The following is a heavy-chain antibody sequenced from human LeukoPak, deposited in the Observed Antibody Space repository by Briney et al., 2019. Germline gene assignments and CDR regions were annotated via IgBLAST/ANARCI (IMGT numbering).Heavy chain of an antibody. D-gene: IGHD3-10*01. Sequence: SETLSLTCTVSGGSISSGGYYWSWIRQHPGKGLEWIGYIYYSGSTYYNPSLKSRVTISVDTSKNQFSLKLSSVTAADTAVYYCATMVRGVKEGYRWGQGTLVTVSS. V-gene: IGHV4-31*03. CDR3: ATMVRGVKEGYR. J-gene: IGHJ4*02. CDR2: IYYSGST. CDR1: GGSISSGGYY.